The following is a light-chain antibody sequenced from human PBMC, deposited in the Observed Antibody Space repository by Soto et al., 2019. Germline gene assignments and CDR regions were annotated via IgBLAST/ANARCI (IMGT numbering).Light chain of an antibody. CDR1: QGISSY. V-gene: IGKV1-9*01. CDR2: AAS. CDR3: QQLNSLLT. Sequence: DIQLTQSPSFLSASVGDRVTITCRASQGISSYLAWYQQKPGKAPKLLIYAASTLQSGVPSRFSGSGSGTEFTLTISSLQPEDFATYYCQQLNSLLTLGGGTKVEIK. J-gene: IGKJ4*01.